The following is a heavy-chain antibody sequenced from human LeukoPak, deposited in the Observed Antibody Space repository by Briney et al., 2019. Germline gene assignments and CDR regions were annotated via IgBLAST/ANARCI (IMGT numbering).Heavy chain of an antibody. CDR3: ARHRDWNGGFDH. D-gene: IGHD1-1*01. Sequence: PGGSLRLSRAASGFTFSSYSMNWVRQAPGKGLEWVSSISRSSSYIYYADSVKGRFTISRDNAKKSLFLEMNSLRGEDTAVYYCARHRDWNGGFDHWGQGTLVIVSS. CDR1: GFTFSSYS. CDR2: ISRSSSYI. V-gene: IGHV3-21*01. J-gene: IGHJ4*02.